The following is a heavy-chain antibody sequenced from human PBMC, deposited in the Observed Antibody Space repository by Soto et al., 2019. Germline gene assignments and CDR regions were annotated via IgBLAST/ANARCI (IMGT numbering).Heavy chain of an antibody. CDR3: ARESSGNYFTFDL. V-gene: IGHV3-11*01. CDR1: GFTFSDHF. CDR2: MTPSGSSR. Sequence: GGSLRLSCAASGFTFSDHFISWIRQAPGKGLEWISYMTPSGSSRSYADSVKGRFTISRDNAKNSLYLQMNSLRGDDTAVYYCARESSGNYFTFDLWGQGTMVTVSS. J-gene: IGHJ3*01. D-gene: IGHD1-26*01.